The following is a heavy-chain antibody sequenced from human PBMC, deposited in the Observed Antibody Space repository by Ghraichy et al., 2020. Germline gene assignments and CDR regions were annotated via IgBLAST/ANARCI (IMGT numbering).Heavy chain of an antibody. CDR2: IYTSGST. CDR3: AREVSTRGYSYGYVDY. V-gene: IGHV4-4*07. CDR1: GGSISSYY. D-gene: IGHD5-18*01. J-gene: IGHJ4*02. Sequence: ETLSLTCTVSGGSISSYYWSWIRQPAGKVLEWIGRIYTSGSTNYNPSLKSRVTMSVDTSKNQFSLKLSSVTAADTAVYYCAREVSTRGYSYGYVDYWGQGTLVTVSS.